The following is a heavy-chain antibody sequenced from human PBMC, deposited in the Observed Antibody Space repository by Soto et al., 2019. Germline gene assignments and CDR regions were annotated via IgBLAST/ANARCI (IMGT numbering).Heavy chain of an antibody. Sequence: SETLSLTCTVSGGSISSGDYYWSWIRQPPGKGLEWIGYIYYSGSTYYNPSLKSRVTISVDTSKNQFSLKLSSVTAADTAVYYCARDFLTHSGFGVVREYYFDYWGQGTLVTVSS. D-gene: IGHD3-3*01. CDR3: ARDFLTHSGFGVVREYYFDY. J-gene: IGHJ4*02. CDR2: IYYSGST. CDR1: GGSISSGDYY. V-gene: IGHV4-30-4*01.